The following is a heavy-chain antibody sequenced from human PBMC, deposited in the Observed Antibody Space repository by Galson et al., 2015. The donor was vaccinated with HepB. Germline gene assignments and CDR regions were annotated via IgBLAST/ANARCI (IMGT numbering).Heavy chain of an antibody. CDR1: GYSLTELS. CDR3: ATAQGVILYFFNY. Sequence: SVKVSCKVSGYSLTELSIHWVRQAPGKGLEWMGGFDPEDGETIYAQKFQGRVTMTEDTSTDTAYMQLSSLRSEDTAVYHCATAQGVILYFFNYWGQGTLVTVSS. V-gene: IGHV1-24*01. J-gene: IGHJ4*02. D-gene: IGHD3-16*02. CDR2: FDPEDGET.